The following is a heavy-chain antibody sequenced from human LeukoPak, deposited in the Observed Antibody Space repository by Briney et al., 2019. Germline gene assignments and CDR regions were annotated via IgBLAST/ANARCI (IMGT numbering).Heavy chain of an antibody. CDR3: ARGRSFSATFDY. Sequence: ASVRVSCKASGYTFTDYYIHWVRQAPGQGREWMGWIVPNSGGTNFAQNFQGRVTMTRDTSISTAFMYLSSLRSDDTAMYYCARGRSFSATFDYWGQGTLVTVSS. J-gene: IGHJ4*02. CDR2: IVPNSGGT. V-gene: IGHV1-2*02. D-gene: IGHD2-15*01. CDR1: GYTFTDYY.